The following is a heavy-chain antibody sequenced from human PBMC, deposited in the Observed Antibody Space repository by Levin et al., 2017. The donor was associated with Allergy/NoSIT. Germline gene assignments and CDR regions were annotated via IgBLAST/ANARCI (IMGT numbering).Heavy chain of an antibody. V-gene: IGHV3-7*01. Sequence: GGSLRLSCAASGFTFSSYWMNWVRQAPGKGLECVANIKLDGSDKNYADSVKGRFTISRDNAKKSVFLQMNSLGVEDTAVYYCARNRGWETIDSWGQGTLVIVSS. CDR3: ARNRGWETIDS. CDR2: IKLDGSDK. D-gene: IGHD1-26*01. CDR1: GFTFSSYW. J-gene: IGHJ4*02.